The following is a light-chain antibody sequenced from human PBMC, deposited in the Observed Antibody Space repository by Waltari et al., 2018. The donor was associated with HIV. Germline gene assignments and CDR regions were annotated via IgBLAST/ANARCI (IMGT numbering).Light chain of an antibody. CDR3: QQYANLPLT. CDR2: DAS. J-gene: IGKJ4*01. V-gene: IGKV1-33*01. CDR1: QDISNY. Sequence: DIQMPQSPSSLSASVGDRVTINCQASQDISNYLNWYEQKPGKAPNLLIYDASNLQTGVPSRFSGTESGTDFNFTISSLQPEDIGTYFCQQYANLPLTFGGGTKVEI.